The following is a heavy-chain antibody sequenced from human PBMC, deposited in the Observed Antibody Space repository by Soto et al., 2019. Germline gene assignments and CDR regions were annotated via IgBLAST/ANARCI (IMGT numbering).Heavy chain of an antibody. CDR2: ISSSSSTI. CDR1: GFTFSSYS. Sequence: GGSLRLSCAASGFTFSSYSMNWVRQAPGKGLEWVSYISSSSSTIYYADSVKGRFTISRDNAKNSLYLQMNSLRAEDTAVYYCARDIVVVVAAPPSRGDYYYYMDVWGKGTTVTVSS. V-gene: IGHV3-48*01. CDR3: ARDIVVVVAAPPSRGDYYYYMDV. J-gene: IGHJ6*03. D-gene: IGHD2-15*01.